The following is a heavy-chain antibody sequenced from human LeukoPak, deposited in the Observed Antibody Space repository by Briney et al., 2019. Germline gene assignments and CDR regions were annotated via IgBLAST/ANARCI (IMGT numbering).Heavy chain of an antibody. CDR1: GFSFSSYW. D-gene: IGHD5-18*01. CDR3: ARAGRSDSNGYYFDS. V-gene: IGHV4-59*01. CDR2: IYYSGST. J-gene: IGHJ4*02. Sequence: GSLRLSCAASGFSFSSYWVSWIRQPPGKGLEWIGFIYYSGSTRYNPSLKSRVTISVDTSKNQFSLKLNSVTAADTAVYYCARAGRSDSNGYYFDSWGQGTLVTVSS.